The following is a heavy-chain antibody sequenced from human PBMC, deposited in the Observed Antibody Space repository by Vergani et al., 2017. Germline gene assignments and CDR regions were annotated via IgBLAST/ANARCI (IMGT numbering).Heavy chain of an antibody. D-gene: IGHD1-26*01. CDR3: ARDPDKWELPIDY. Sequence: EVLLVESGGGLVQPGGSLRLSCAASGFTFSSYWMSWVRQAPGKGLEWVANINQDGSEKKYVDSVKGRFTISRDNAKNTLYLQMNSLRAEDTAVYYCARDPDKWELPIDYWGQGTLVTVSS. CDR2: INQDGSEK. V-gene: IGHV3-7*03. J-gene: IGHJ4*02. CDR1: GFTFSSYW.